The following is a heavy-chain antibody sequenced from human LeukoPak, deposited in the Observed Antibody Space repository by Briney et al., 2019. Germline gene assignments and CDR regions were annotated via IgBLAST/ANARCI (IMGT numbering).Heavy chain of an antibody. Sequence: GASVKVSCKASGYTFTNYHINWVRQAPGQGLEWVGWMNPNNGDSGFAQNFQGRVAITRDTSMSTAYMDLGSLRSEDTAVYLCARTTSFTASGYDYWGQGTLVTVSS. CDR2: MNPNNGDS. J-gene: IGHJ4*02. CDR1: GYTFTNYH. CDR3: ARTTSFTASGYDY. V-gene: IGHV1-8*03. D-gene: IGHD6-25*01.